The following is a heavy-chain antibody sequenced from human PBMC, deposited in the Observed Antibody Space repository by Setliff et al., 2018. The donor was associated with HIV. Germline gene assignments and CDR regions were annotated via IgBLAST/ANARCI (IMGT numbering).Heavy chain of an antibody. J-gene: IGHJ3*02. CDR2: IIPLFGTA. V-gene: IGHV1-69*13. Sequence: SVKVSCKASGGTFNINAVTWVRQAPGQGLEWVGAIIPLFGTANYAQKFQGRVTITADDSTSTAYMELSSLRSEDTGVYYCARIPTGGAFDIWGQGTVVTVSS. CDR1: GGTFNINA. D-gene: IGHD7-27*01. CDR3: ARIPTGGAFDI.